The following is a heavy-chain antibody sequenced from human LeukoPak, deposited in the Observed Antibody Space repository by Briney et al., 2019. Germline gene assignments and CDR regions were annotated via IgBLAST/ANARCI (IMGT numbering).Heavy chain of an antibody. V-gene: IGHV3-33*01. J-gene: IGHJ3*02. CDR3: ARVSQMGPGDDAFDI. Sequence: PGGSLRLSCAASGFTFSSYGMHWVRQAPGKGLEWVAVIWYDGSNKYYADSAKGRFTISRDNSKNTLYLQMNSLRAEDTAVYYCARVSQMGPGDDAFDIWGQGTMVTVSS. CDR2: IWYDGSNK. CDR1: GFTFSSYG. D-gene: IGHD2-21*02.